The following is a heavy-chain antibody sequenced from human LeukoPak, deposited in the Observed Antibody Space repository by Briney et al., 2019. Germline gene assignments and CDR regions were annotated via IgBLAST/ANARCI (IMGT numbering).Heavy chain of an antibody. J-gene: IGHJ6*03. Sequence: GGSLRLSCAASGFTFSSYAMHWVRQAPGKGLEWVAVISYDGSNKYYADSVKGRFTISRDNSKNTLYLQMNSLRAEDTAAYYCARVSSGRIAAALLDMDVWGKGTTVTVSS. CDR2: ISYDGSNK. CDR3: ARVSSGRIAAALLDMDV. CDR1: GFTFSSYA. V-gene: IGHV3-30*04. D-gene: IGHD6-13*01.